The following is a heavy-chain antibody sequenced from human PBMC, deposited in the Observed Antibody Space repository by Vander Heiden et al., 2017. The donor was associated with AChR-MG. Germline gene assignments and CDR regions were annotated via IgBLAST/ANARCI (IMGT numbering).Heavy chain of an antibody. V-gene: IGHV1-69*06. CDR2: IIPIFGTA. J-gene: IGHJ3*02. Sequence: HVQPVQSGAEVQKPGSSVTVSCKTSGSTLSSNAISWVRQAPGQGLEWMGGIIPIFGTANYAQKFQGRVTITADKSTSTAYMELSSLRSEDTAVYYCARYEKGYSSNAFDIWGQGTMVTVSS. CDR1: GSTLSSNA. CDR3: ARYEKGYSSNAFDI. D-gene: IGHD6-19*01.